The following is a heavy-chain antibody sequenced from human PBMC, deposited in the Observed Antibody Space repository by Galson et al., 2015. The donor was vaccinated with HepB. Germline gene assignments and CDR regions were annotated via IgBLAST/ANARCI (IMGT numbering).Heavy chain of an antibody. D-gene: IGHD3-22*01. CDR3: AKDGMGMYYYDSSGNNWFDP. J-gene: IGHJ5*02. V-gene: IGHV3-9*01. Sequence: SLRLSCAASGFTFDDYAMHWVRQAPGKGLEWVSGISWNSGSIGYADSVKGRFTISRDNAKNSLYLQMNSLRAEVTALYYCAKDGMGMYYYDSSGNNWFDPWGQGTLVTVSS. CDR1: GFTFDDYA. CDR2: ISWNSGSI.